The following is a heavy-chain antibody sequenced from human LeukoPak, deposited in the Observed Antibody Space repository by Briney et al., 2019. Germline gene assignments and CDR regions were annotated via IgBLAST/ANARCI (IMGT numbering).Heavy chain of an antibody. V-gene: IGHV1-69*04. J-gene: IGHJ5*02. D-gene: IGHD5-24*01. Sequence: SVKVSCKASGGTFSSYAISWVRQAPGQGLEWMGRIIPIFGIANYAQKFQGRVTITADKSTSTAYMELSSLRSEDTAVYYCARDGDGHPSGNWFDPWGQGTLVTVSS. CDR1: GGTFSSYA. CDR3: ARDGDGHPSGNWFDP. CDR2: IIPIFGIA.